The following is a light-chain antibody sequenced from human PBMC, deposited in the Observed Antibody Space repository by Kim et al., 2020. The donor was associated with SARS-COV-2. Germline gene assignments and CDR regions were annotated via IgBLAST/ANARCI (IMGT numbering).Light chain of an antibody. Sequence: DIQLTQSPSSLSASVGDRVTITCRASQTISIYLNWYQLRPGKAPKLLIYAASGLQSGVPSRFSGSGSGTDFTLTISSRQPDDFATYYCQQSYGAPITFGQGTRLEIK. CDR2: AAS. CDR3: QQSYGAPIT. CDR1: QTISIY. V-gene: IGKV1-39*01. J-gene: IGKJ5*01.